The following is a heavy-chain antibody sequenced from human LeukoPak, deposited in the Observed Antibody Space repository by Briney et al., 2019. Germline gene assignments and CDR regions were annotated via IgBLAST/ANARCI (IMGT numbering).Heavy chain of an antibody. J-gene: IGHJ6*02. CDR2: IYHSGST. D-gene: IGHD2/OR15-2a*01. V-gene: IGHV4-4*02. Sequence: SETLSLTCAVSGGSISSSNWWGWVRQPPGTGLEWIGEIYHSGSTNYNPSLKSRVTISVDKSKNQFSLKLSSVTAADTAVYYCARDSNYYGMDVWGQGTTVTVSS. CDR1: GGSISSSNW. CDR3: ARDSNYYGMDV.